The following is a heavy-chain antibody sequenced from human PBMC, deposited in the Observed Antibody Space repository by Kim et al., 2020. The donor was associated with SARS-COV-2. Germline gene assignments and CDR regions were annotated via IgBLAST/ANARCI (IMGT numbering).Heavy chain of an antibody. CDR1: GFTFNTYG. V-gene: IGHV3-30*18. D-gene: IGHD1-26*01. CDR3: AKSFSGSYFGYDY. J-gene: IGHJ4*02. CDR2: ISYDGSHK. Sequence: GGSLRLSCAASGFTFNTYGIHWVHQAPGKGLEWVAVISYDGSHKYYADSVKGRFTISRDNSKNTLYLQMNSLRTEDTAVYYCAKSFSGSYFGYDYWGQGTLVTVSS.